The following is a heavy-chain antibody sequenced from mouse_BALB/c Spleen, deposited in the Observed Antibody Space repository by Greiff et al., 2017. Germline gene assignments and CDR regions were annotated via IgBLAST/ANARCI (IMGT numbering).Heavy chain of an antibody. CDR2: IYWDDDK. CDR1: GFSLSTSGMG. V-gene: IGHV8-12*01. Sequence: QVTLKESGPGILQPSQTLSLTCSFSGFSLSTSGMGVSWIRQPSGKGLEWLAHIYWDDDKRYNPSLKSRLTISKDTSSNQVFLKITSVDTADTATYYCARRVYGFYAMDYWGQGTSVTVSS. CDR3: ARRVYGFYAMDY. J-gene: IGHJ4*01. D-gene: IGHD1-1*01.